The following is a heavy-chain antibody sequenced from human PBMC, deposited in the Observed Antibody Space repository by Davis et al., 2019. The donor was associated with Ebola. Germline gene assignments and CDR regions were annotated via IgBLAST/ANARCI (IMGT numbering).Heavy chain of an antibody. Sequence: SVKVSCKASGFTFTSSAMQWVRQARGQRLEWIGWTVVGSGNTNYAQKFQERVTITRDMSTSKGYMELSSLRSEDTAVYYCAADTIAAAGTLGAFDIWGQGTMVTVSS. V-gene: IGHV1-58*02. CDR1: GFTFTSSA. CDR2: TVVGSGNT. J-gene: IGHJ3*02. D-gene: IGHD6-13*01. CDR3: AADTIAAAGTLGAFDI.